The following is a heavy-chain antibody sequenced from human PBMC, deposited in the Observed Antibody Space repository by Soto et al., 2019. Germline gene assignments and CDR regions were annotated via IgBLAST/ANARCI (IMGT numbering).Heavy chain of an antibody. CDR3: ARAPVGLDTISYFDY. J-gene: IGHJ4*02. CDR2: MYNGGST. V-gene: IGHV4-30-4*01. CDR1: GVSISSGDYY. D-gene: IGHD3-3*01. Sequence: SETLSLTCTVSGVSISSGDYYWSWIRRPPGKGLEWIGYMYNGGSTYYRPSLESRMHMSLDATRNHYSLRLTAVTAADTAVYFCARAPVGLDTISYFDYWGQGKLVTVSS.